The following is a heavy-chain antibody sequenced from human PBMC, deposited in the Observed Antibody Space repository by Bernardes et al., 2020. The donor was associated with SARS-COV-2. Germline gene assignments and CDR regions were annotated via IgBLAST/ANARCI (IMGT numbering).Heavy chain of an antibody. V-gene: IGHV3-23*01. CDR2: ISCSGDVS. D-gene: IGHD5-12*01. CDR3: AKARYTDYFYYFES. Sequence: SCASCGFTFSEYAMTWVRQGPGKGLEWVSSISCSGDVSYYVDSVKGRFTISRDNSKNTLSLQMNSLRADDTAIYYCAKARYTDYFYYFESWGQGTLVAVSS. CDR1: GFTFSEYA. J-gene: IGHJ4*02.